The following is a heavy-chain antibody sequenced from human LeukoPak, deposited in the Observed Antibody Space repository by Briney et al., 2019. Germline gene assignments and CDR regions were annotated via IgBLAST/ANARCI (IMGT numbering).Heavy chain of an antibody. Sequence: GGSLRLSCAASGFTFDHYTMHWVRQAPGKGLDWVSLISWDGSSTFSADSVTGRFTISRDNSKNSLYLQMHSLRTEDSALYYCAKDPYSSIWSSYFDYWGQGTLVTVSS. V-gene: IGHV3-43*01. D-gene: IGHD6-19*01. J-gene: IGHJ4*02. CDR1: GFTFDHYT. CDR2: ISWDGSST. CDR3: AKDPYSSIWSSYFDY.